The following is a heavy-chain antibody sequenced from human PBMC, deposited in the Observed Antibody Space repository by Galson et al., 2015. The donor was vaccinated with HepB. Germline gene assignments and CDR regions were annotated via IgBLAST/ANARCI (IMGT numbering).Heavy chain of an antibody. CDR3: ARVLTYGELEMDRYHYYYGLDV. D-gene: IGHD4-17*01. Sequence: SLRLSCAASGFTLSSYDMNWVRQAPGKGLEWVSYISSGRITKDYADSVKGRFTISRDNAKNSLYLHMNSLRHEDTAVFYCARVLTYGELEMDRYHYYYGLDVWGQGTTVTVSS. V-gene: IGHV3-48*02. J-gene: IGHJ6*02. CDR2: ISSGRITK. CDR1: GFTLSSYD.